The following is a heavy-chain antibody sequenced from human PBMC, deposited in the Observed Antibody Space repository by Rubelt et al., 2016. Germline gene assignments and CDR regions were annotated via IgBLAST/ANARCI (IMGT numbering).Heavy chain of an antibody. Sequence: VKVSCKASGYTFTGYYMHWVRQAPGQGLEWMGWINPNSGGTNYAQKFQGWVTMTRDTSISTAYMELSRLRSDDTAVYYCATTSPSYSSSSGFGGGAPMDVWGQGTTVTVSS. CDR1: GYTFTGYY. CDR3: ATTSPSYSSSSGFGGGAPMDV. CDR2: INPNSGGT. J-gene: IGHJ6*02. D-gene: IGHD6-6*01. V-gene: IGHV1-2*04.